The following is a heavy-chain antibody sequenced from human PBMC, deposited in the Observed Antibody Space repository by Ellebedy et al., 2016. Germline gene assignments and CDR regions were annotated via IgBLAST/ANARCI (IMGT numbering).Heavy chain of an antibody. Sequence: GESLKISCAASGFTVSSTYMTWVRQAPGKGLEWVSVIYSGGSTYYADSVKGRFTSSRDNSTNTLYLQMNSLRAEDTAVYYCAKDHSMIVVVITPDYWGQGTLVTVSS. CDR3: AKDHSMIVVVITPDY. V-gene: IGHV3-66*01. J-gene: IGHJ4*02. CDR2: IYSGGST. CDR1: GFTVSSTY. D-gene: IGHD3-22*01.